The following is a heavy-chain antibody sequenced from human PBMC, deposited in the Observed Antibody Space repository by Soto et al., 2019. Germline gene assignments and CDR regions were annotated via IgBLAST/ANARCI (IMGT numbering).Heavy chain of an antibody. Sequence: QVQLVQSGAEVKKPGSSVKVSCKASGGTFSSYAISWVRQAPGQGLEWMGGIIPIFGTANYAQKFQGRVTITADESTSTVYMELSSLRSEDTAVYYCARAGYYYGSAHDHNWFDPWGQGTLVTVSS. CDR3: ARAGYYYGSAHDHNWFDP. V-gene: IGHV1-69*01. J-gene: IGHJ5*02. CDR2: IIPIFGTA. CDR1: GGTFSSYA. D-gene: IGHD3-10*01.